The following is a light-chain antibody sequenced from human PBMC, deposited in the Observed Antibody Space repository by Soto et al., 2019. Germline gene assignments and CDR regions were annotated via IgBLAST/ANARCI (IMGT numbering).Light chain of an antibody. CDR3: CSYAGSSIYV. V-gene: IGLV1-40*01. CDR1: SSNIVAGYD. CDR2: ANT. Sequence: QSVLTQPPSVSGAPGQSGTISCTGTSSNIVAGYDVHWYQHLPGTDPKLLVYANTNSPSAVPDLFSGAKSATSASLAITGLQAEDEAADYCCSYAGSSIYVFVSGTKLTVL. J-gene: IGLJ1*01.